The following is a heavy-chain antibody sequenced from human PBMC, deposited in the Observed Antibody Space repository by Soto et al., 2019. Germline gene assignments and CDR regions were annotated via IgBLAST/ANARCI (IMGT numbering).Heavy chain of an antibody. CDR1: GFTFSSYG. CDR3: ARDRIYSSSWYDY. V-gene: IGHV3-33*08. CDR2: IWYDGSNK. Sequence: PGGSLRLSCAASGFTFSSYGMHWVRQAPGKGLEWVAVIWYDGSNKYYADSVKGRFTISRDNSKNTLYLQMNSLRAEDTALYYCARDRIYSSSWYDYWGQGTLVTVSS. D-gene: IGHD6-13*01. J-gene: IGHJ4*02.